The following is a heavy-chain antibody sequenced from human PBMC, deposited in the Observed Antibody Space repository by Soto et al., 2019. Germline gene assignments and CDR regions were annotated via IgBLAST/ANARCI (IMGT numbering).Heavy chain of an antibody. CDR3: AVHNRVATIMWYYFDY. V-gene: IGHV1-3*01. CDR2: INAGNGNT. D-gene: IGHD5-12*01. J-gene: IGHJ4*02. CDR1: GYTFTSYA. Sequence: GASVKVSCKASGYTFTSYAMHWVRQAPGQRLEWMGWINAGNGNTKYSQKFQGRVTITRDTSASTAYMELSSLRSEDTAVYYCAVHNRVATIMWYYFDYWGQGTLVTVSS.